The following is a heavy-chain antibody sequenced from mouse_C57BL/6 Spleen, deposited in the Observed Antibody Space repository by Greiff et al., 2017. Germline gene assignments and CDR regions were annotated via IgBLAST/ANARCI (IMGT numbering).Heavy chain of an antibody. CDR1: GYTFPSYW. V-gene: IGHV1-69*01. CDR2: SDPSDSYT. J-gene: IGHJ1*03. Sequence: QVQLQQPGAELVMPGASVKLSCKASGYTFPSYWMHWVKQRPGQGLEWIGESDPSDSYTKYNQKFKGKSTLTVDKSSSTAYMQLSSLTSEDTAVYYCASTGGLHYGSSYWYFDVWGTGTTVTVSS. CDR3: ASTGGLHYGSSYWYFDV. D-gene: IGHD1-1*01.